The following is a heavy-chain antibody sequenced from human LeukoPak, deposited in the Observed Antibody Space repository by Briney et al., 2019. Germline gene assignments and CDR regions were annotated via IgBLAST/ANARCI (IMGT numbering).Heavy chain of an antibody. J-gene: IGHJ5*02. CDR1: VFTFSSYW. Sequence: AGGSLRLSCGGSVFTFSSYWMSWVRQAPGKGLEWVANIKQDGSEKFYADSVKGRFSISRDNAKNSLYLQMNSLRAEDTAVYYCARGATFDDWGQGTLVTVSS. D-gene: IGHD1-26*01. V-gene: IGHV3-7*03. CDR2: IKQDGSEK. CDR3: ARGATFDD.